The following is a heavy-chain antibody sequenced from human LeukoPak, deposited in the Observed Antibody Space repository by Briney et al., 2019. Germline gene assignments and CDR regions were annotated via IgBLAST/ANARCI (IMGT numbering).Heavy chain of an antibody. CDR1: GGSFSGYY. V-gene: IGHV4-34*01. J-gene: IGHJ4*02. CDR2: INHSGST. D-gene: IGHD3-10*01. Sequence: SETLSLTCAVYGGSFSGYYWSWIRQPPGKGLEWIGEINHSGSTNYNPSLKSRVTISVDTSKSQFSLKLSSVTAADTAVYYCARKPNRGVIIRPRCFDYWGQGTLVTVSS. CDR3: ARKPNRGVIIRPRCFDY.